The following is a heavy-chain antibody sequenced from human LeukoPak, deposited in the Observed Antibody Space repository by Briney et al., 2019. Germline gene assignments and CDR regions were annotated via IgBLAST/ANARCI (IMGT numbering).Heavy chain of an antibody. Sequence: GGSLRLSCAASGFTFSSYGMHWVRQAPGKGLEWVAFIRYDGSNKYYADSVKGRFTISRDNSKNTLYLQMNSLRAEDTAVYYCAKGARFLEWLLWGYFDYWGQGTLVTVSS. CDR2: IRYDGSNK. CDR3: AKGARFLEWLLWGYFDY. D-gene: IGHD3-3*01. J-gene: IGHJ4*02. V-gene: IGHV3-30*02. CDR1: GFTFSSYG.